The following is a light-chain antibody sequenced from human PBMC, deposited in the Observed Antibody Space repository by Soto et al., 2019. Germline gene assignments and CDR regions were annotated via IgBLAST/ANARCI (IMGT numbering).Light chain of an antibody. CDR3: QQYNSYSWT. Sequence: EIVMTQSPATPSVSPGERATLSCWASQSVSSNLAWYQQKPGQAPRLLIYGASSRATGIPDRFSGSGSGTDFTLTISSLQPDDFATYYCQQYNSYSWTFGQGTKVDIK. J-gene: IGKJ1*01. CDR1: QSVSSN. CDR2: GAS. V-gene: IGKV3D-15*01.